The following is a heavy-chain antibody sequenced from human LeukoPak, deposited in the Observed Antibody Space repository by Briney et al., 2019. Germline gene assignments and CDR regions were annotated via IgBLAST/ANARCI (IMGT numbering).Heavy chain of an antibody. D-gene: IGHD3-16*01. CDR3: AMTIGLYRRSRFDS. CDR1: GASVTSGGYY. CDR2: IYQSGSS. J-gene: IGHJ4*02. Sequence: PSETLSLTCSVSGASVTSGGYYWAWIRQPPGERPEYIGSIYQSGSSYYNPSLKSRVTTSLETSKNQFSLRVTSVTAADTAVYYCAMTIGLYRRSRFDSWGQGILVTVSS. V-gene: IGHV4-39*01.